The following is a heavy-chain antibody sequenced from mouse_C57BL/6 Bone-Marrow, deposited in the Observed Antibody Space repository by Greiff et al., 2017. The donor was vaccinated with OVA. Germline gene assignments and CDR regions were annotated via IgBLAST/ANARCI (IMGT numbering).Heavy chain of an antibody. V-gene: IGHV1-81*01. CDR2: IYPRSGNT. Sequence: QVQLKESGAELARPGASVKLSCKASGYTFTSYGISWVKQRTGQGLEWIGEIYPRSGNTYYNEKFKGKATLTADKSSSTAYMELRSLTSEDSSVYFCARPRWLLLSMDYWGQGTSVTVSS. D-gene: IGHD2-3*01. J-gene: IGHJ4*01. CDR3: ARPRWLLLSMDY. CDR1: GYTFTSYG.